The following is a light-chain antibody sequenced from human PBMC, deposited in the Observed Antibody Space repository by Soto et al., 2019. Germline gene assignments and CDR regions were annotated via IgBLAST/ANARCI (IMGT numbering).Light chain of an antibody. J-gene: IGKJ1*01. CDR3: QQCYSTPRGWT. Sequence: DIQMTQSPSSLSASVGDRVTITCRASQSISSYLNWYQQKPGKDPKLLIYAASSLQSGVPSRFSGSGSGTDFTLTISSLQPEDFATYYCQQCYSTPRGWTFGQGTKVEIK. CDR1: QSISSY. CDR2: AAS. V-gene: IGKV1-39*01.